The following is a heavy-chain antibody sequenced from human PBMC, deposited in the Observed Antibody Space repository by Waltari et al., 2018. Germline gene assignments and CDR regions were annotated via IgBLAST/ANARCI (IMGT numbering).Heavy chain of an antibody. CDR2: TSYDGGKK. D-gene: IGHD2-15*01. V-gene: IGHV3-30-3*01. CDR3: ARTLGGFCGAGSCYSVYFYFYGMDV. Sequence: QVQLVESGGGVVQPGRSLRLSCAGSGFTFSGYNIQWVRKAPGKGLEWVAGTSYDGGKKYYADSVKGRCTISRDNSENTVYLEMNSLRAEDTAVYYCARTLGGFCGAGSCYSVYFYFYGMDVWGQGTTVTVSS. CDR1: GFTFSGYN. J-gene: IGHJ6*02.